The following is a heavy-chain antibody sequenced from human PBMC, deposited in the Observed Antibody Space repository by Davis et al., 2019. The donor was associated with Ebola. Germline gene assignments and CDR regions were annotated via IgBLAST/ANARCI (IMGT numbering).Heavy chain of an antibody. V-gene: IGHV2-5*02. CDR2: IYWDYDK. J-gene: IGHJ2*01. CDR1: GFSLSTSGVG. D-gene: IGHD3-22*01. CDR3: AHTYYYHSSGYYRYFDL. Sequence: SGPTLVKPTQTLTLTCTFSGFSLSTSGVGVGWIRQPPGKALEWLALIYWDYDKRYSPSLKTRLTITKDTSKNQVVLTMTNVDPVDTATYYCAHTYYYHSSGYYRYFDLWGRGTLVTVSS.